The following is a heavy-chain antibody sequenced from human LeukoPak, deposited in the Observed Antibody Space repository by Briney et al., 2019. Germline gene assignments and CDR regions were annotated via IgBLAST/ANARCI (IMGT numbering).Heavy chain of an antibody. CDR3: ARFATWFGESGDY. J-gene: IGHJ4*02. D-gene: IGHD3-10*01. CDR1: GYSISSGYY. Sequence: SETLSLTCTVSGYSISSGYYWGWIRQPPGKGLEWIGSIYHSGSTYYNPSLKGRVTISVDTSKNQFSLKLSSVTAADTAVYYCARFATWFGESGDYWGQGTLVTVSS. CDR2: IYHSGST. V-gene: IGHV4-38-2*02.